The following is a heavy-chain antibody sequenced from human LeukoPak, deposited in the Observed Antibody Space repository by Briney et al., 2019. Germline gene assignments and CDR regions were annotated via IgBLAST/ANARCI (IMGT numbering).Heavy chain of an antibody. CDR2: IYYSGST. Sequence: PSETLSLTCTVSGGSISSSSYYWGWIRQPPGKGLEWIGSIYYSGSTYYNPSLKSRVTISVDTSKNQFSLKLISVTAADTAVYYCARHQYYDDSSGLHWGQGTLVTVSS. V-gene: IGHV4-39*01. D-gene: IGHD3-22*01. CDR3: ARHQYYDDSSGLH. J-gene: IGHJ4*02. CDR1: GGSISSSSYY.